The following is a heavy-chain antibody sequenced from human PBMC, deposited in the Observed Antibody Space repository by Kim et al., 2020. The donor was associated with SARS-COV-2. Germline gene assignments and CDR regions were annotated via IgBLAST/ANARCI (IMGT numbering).Heavy chain of an antibody. Sequence: ASVKVSCKASGYTFTSYGISWVRQAPGQGLEWMGWISAYNGNTNYAQKLQGRVTMTTDTSTSTAYMELRSLRSDDTAVYYCAREGVAAGTDYYYYYGMDVWGQGTTVTVSS. CDR1: GYTFTSYG. D-gene: IGHD6-13*01. CDR2: ISAYNGNT. J-gene: IGHJ6*02. V-gene: IGHV1-18*04. CDR3: AREGVAAGTDYYYYYGMDV.